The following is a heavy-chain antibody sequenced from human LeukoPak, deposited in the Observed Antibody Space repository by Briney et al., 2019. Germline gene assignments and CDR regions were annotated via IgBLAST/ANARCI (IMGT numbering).Heavy chain of an antibody. CDR1: GYTFTGYY. D-gene: IGHD6-13*01. CDR3: ASLVNIAAAGDDAFDI. CDR2: INPNSGGT. Sequence: GASVKVSCKASGYTFTGYYMHWVRQAPGQGLEWMGWINPNSGGTNYAQKFQGRVTMTRDTSISTAYMELSRLRSDDTAVYYCASLVNIAAAGDDAFDIWGQGTMVIVSS. J-gene: IGHJ3*02. V-gene: IGHV1-2*02.